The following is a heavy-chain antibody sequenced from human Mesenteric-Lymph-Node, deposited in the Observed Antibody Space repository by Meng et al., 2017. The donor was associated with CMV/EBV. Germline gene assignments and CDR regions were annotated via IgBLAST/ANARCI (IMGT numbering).Heavy chain of an antibody. CDR2: IYSGGGST. CDR3: AKMGFDRSNDY. V-gene: IGHV3-23*03. D-gene: IGHD3-9*01. CDR1: GFTLTGYA. J-gene: IGHJ4*02. Sequence: GGSLRLSCAASGFTLTGYAMSWVRQAPGKGLEWVSVIYSGGGSTYHADFVKGRFTISRDNSKNTLYLQMNSLGAEDTAVYYCAKMGFDRSNDYWGQGTLVTVSS.